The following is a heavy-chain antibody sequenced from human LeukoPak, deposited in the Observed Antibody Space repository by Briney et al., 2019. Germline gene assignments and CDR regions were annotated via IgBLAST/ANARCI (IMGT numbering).Heavy chain of an antibody. D-gene: IGHD3-22*01. V-gene: IGHV4-38-2*01. J-gene: IGHJ4*02. CDR3: ARHDSSGYTGIDY. CDR2: IYHGGST. CDR1: GYSLSRGYY. Sequence: SETLSLTCGVSGYSLSRGYYWGWIRQPPGKGLEWIGSIYHGGSTYYNPSLESRLTLSVDKSNNQFSLKVTSVTAADTAVYYCARHDSSGYTGIDYWGRGTLVTVSS.